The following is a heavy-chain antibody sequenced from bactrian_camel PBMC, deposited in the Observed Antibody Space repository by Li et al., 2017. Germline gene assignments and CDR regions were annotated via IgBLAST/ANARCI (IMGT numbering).Heavy chain of an antibody. D-gene: IGHD4*01. CDR3: ASGDSDYLHPFDY. CDR1: GFTFRNYD. V-gene: IGHV3-2*01. CDR2: ILSDGGNT. Sequence: HVPLVESGGALVQPGGSLRLSCAASGFTFRNYDMIWVRQVLGKGLEWVSSILSDGGNTVYADSAKGRFTISRDNAKNTVYLQMNGLKSEDTALYYCASGDSDYLHPFDYWGQGTQVTVSS. J-gene: IGHJ4*01.